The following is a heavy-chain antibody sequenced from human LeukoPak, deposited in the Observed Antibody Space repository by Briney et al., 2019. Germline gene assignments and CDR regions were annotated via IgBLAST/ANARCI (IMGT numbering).Heavy chain of an antibody. CDR2: IYYSGST. Sequence: SETLSLTCTVSGGPITSYYWSWVRQPPGKGLEWIGYIYYSGSTSYNPSLKSRVTISLDTSRNQLSLKLSSVTTADTAVYYCARLVAYCSNASCTDFWGQGTLVTVSS. D-gene: IGHD2-2*01. V-gene: IGHV4-59*01. CDR1: GGPITSYY. CDR3: ARLVAYCSNASCTDF. J-gene: IGHJ4*02.